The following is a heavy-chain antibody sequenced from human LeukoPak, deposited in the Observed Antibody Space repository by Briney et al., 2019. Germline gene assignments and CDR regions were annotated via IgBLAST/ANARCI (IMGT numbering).Heavy chain of an antibody. D-gene: IGHD3-10*01. CDR1: GFTFSSYA. J-gene: IGHJ4*02. CDR2: ISGSGGST. Sequence: GGSLRLSCAASGFTFSSYAMSWVRQAPGKGLEWVSAISGSGGSTYYADSVKGRFTISRDNSKNTLYLQMNSLRAEDTAVYYCAKDYYYGSGSYYAPDRYYFDYWGQGTLVTVSS. V-gene: IGHV3-23*01. CDR3: AKDYYYGSGSYYAPDRYYFDY.